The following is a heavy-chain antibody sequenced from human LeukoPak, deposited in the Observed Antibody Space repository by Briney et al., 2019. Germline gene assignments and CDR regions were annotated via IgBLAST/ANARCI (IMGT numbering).Heavy chain of an antibody. CDR3: AGQYDYVWGSYRHEY. Sequence: GGSLRLACAASGFTFSNYWMGWVRQAPGKGLEWVANIKQDGSEKYYVDSVKGRFTISRDNAKNSLYLQMNSLRAEDMAVYYCAGQYDYVWGSYRHEYWGQGTLVTVSS. CDR1: GFTFSNYW. CDR2: IKQDGSEK. J-gene: IGHJ4*02. V-gene: IGHV3-7*01. D-gene: IGHD3-16*02.